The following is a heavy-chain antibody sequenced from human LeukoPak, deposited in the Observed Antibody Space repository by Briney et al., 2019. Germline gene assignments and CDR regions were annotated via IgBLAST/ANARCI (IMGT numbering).Heavy chain of an antibody. D-gene: IGHD1-1*01. V-gene: IGHV4-61*05. J-gene: IGHJ4*02. CDR1: GRSISSSSYY. CDR2: IYYSGST. CDR3: ARLQDDRTDKPIDY. Sequence: PSETLSLTCPVSGRSISSSSYYWGWIRQPPGKGLEWIGYIYYSGSTNYNPSLKSRVTISVDTSKNQFSLKLSSVTAADTAVYYCARLQDDRTDKPIDYWGQGTLVTVSS.